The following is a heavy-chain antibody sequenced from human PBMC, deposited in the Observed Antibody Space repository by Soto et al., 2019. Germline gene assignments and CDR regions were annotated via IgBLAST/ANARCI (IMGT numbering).Heavy chain of an antibody. CDR1: GGSISSGDYY. D-gene: IGHD3-3*01. J-gene: IGHJ4*02. CDR2: LYYSGGT. V-gene: IGHV4-30-4*01. CDR3: ARARLTIFGVVISHYFDY. Sequence: QVQLQESGPGLVKPSQTLSLTCTVSGGSISSGDYYWCWIRQPPGKGLERIGYLYYSGGTYYNPSLKRRITISVDTSKNQFSLKLSSVTAADTAVYYCARARLTIFGVVISHYFDYWGQGTLVTVSS.